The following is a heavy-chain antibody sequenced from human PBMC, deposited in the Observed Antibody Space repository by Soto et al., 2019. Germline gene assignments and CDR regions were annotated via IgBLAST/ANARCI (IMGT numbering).Heavy chain of an antibody. Sequence: SVKVSCKASGYTFTSYGISWVRQAPGQRLEWMGWINAGNGNTKYSQKFQGRVTITRDTSASTAYMELSSLRSEDTAVYYCARVHYDSSGYYGGFDYWGQGTLVTVSS. CDR1: GYTFTSYG. V-gene: IGHV1-3*01. D-gene: IGHD3-22*01. CDR3: ARVHYDSSGYYGGFDY. J-gene: IGHJ4*02. CDR2: INAGNGNT.